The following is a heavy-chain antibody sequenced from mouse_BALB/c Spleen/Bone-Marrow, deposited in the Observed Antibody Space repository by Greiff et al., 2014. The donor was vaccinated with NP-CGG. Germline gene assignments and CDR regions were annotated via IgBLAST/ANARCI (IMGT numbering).Heavy chain of an antibody. CDR2: INPSNGGT. D-gene: IGHD2-4*01. J-gene: IGHJ3*01. Sequence: QVQLQQSGAELVKPGASVKLSCKASGYTFTSYYMYWVKQRSGQGLEWIGGINPSNGGTNFNEKFKSKATLTVDKSSSTAYMQLSSLTSEDSAVYYCTRRGDYDKRVVFAYWGQGTLVTVSA. V-gene: IGHV1S81*02. CDR1: GYTFTSYY. CDR3: TRRGDYDKRVVFAY.